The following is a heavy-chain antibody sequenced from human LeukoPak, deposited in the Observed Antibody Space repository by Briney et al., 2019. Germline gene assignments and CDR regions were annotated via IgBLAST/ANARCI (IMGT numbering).Heavy chain of an antibody. Sequence: ASVKVSCKASGYMFTDYYIHWVRQAPGQGLEWMGWINPNSGGTNYAQEFQGRVTMTRDTSSSTGYMDLSRLTSDDTAVYYCARDGQGRYCSGGNCFPFEYWGQGTLVTFSS. CDR2: INPNSGGT. J-gene: IGHJ4*02. CDR3: ARDGQGRYCSGGNCFPFEY. V-gene: IGHV1-2*02. D-gene: IGHD2-15*01. CDR1: GYMFTDYY.